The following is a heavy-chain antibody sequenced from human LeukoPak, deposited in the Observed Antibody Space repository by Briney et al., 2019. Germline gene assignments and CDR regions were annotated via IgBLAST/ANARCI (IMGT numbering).Heavy chain of an antibody. V-gene: IGHV3-23*01. D-gene: IGHD1-20*01. J-gene: IGHJ3*02. Sequence: PGGSLRLSCAASGFTFSSYAMSWVRQAPGKGLEWVSAVSGSGGSTYYADSVKGRFTISRDNSKNTLYLQMNSLRAEDTAVYYCARDRTNWDDLDAFDIWGQGAMVTVSS. CDR3: ARDRTNWDDLDAFDI. CDR2: VSGSGGST. CDR1: GFTFSSYA.